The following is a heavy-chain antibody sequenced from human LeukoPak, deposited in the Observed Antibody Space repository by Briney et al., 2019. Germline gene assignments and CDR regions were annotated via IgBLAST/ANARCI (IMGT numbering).Heavy chain of an antibody. Sequence: ASVKVSCKASGYTFTGYYVHWVRQAPGQGLEWMGRINPNSGDTNYAQKFQGRVTMTRDTSISTAYMELSRLRSDDTAVYYYARDYCGGDCFPDYWGQGTLVTVSS. CDR3: ARDYCGGDCFPDY. D-gene: IGHD2-21*02. V-gene: IGHV1-2*06. CDR1: GYTFTGYY. CDR2: INPNSGDT. J-gene: IGHJ4*02.